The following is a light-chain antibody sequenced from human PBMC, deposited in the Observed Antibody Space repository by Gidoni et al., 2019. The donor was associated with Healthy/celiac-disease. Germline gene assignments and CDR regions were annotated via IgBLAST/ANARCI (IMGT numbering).Light chain of an antibody. CDR3: QQRSNWPPGLT. J-gene: IGKJ4*01. V-gene: IGKV3-11*01. CDR2: DAS. Sequence: EIVLTQSAATLSLSPGERATLSCRASQSVSSYLGWYQQNPGQAPRLLISDASNRATGIPARFSGSGSGTDFTLTISSREPEDFAVYYGQQRSNWPPGLTFGGGTKVEIK. CDR1: QSVSSY.